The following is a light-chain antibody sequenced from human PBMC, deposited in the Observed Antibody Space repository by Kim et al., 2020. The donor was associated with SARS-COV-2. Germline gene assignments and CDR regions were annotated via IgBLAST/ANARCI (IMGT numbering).Light chain of an antibody. V-gene: IGLV3-1*01. Sequence: SYELTQPPSVSVSPGQTATITCSGDKLGDKDACWYQQKPGQSPVLVIYQNNRRPSGIPERFTAYNSGDTATLTISGTQTTDEADYYCQAWDSYTVSYVFGTGTKVTVL. CDR1: KLGDKD. J-gene: IGLJ1*01. CDR3: QAWDSYTVSYV. CDR2: QNN.